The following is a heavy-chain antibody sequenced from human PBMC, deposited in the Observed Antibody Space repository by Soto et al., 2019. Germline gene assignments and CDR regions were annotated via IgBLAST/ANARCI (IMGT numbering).Heavy chain of an antibody. V-gene: IGHV4-31*03. J-gene: IGHJ4*02. D-gene: IGHD2-2*01. Sequence: SETLSLTCTVSGGSISSGGYYWSWIRQHPGKGLEWIGYIYYSGSTYYNPSLKSRVTISVDTSKNQFSLKLSSVTAADTAVYYCARGLIERGDIVVVPAAIVPDYWGQGTLVTVSS. CDR3: ARGLIERGDIVVVPAAIVPDY. CDR2: IYYSGST. CDR1: GGSISSGGYY.